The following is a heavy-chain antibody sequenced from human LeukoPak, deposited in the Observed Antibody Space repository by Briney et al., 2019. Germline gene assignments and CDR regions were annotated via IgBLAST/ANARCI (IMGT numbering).Heavy chain of an antibody. CDR3: AKGNRDSSGFYYYYGMDV. V-gene: IGHV3-9*01. D-gene: IGHD3-22*01. J-gene: IGHJ6*02. CDR1: GFTFEDYA. CDR2: ISWNSKNI. Sequence: GGSLRLSCAASGFTFEDYAMFGVRHAPGKVLEWVSGISWNSKNIGYAASVKGRFTISRDNAKNSLYLQMNSLRAEDTAFYYCAKGNRDSSGFYYYYGMDVWGQGTTVTVSS.